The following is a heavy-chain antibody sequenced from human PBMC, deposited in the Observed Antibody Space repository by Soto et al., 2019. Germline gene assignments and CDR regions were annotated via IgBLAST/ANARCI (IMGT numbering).Heavy chain of an antibody. V-gene: IGHV3-21*01. D-gene: IGHD7-27*01. CDR1: GFTFSSYS. J-gene: IGHJ4*02. CDR2: ISSSSSYI. CDR3: AREKIGRISLGGDY. Sequence: EVQLVESGGGLVKPGGSPRLSCAASGFTFSSYSMNWVRQAPGKGLEWVSSISSSSSYIYYADSVKGRFTISRDNAKNSLYLQMNSLRAEDTAVYYCAREKIGRISLGGDYWGQGTLVTVSS.